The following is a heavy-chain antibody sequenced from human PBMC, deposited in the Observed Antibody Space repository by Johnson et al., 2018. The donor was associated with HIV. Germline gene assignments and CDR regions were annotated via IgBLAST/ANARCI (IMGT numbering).Heavy chain of an antibody. CDR1: GFIVSSNY. J-gene: IGHJ3*02. CDR2: IYSGGST. Sequence: VQLVESGGGLIQPGGSLRLFCAASGFIVSSNYMRWVRQAPGKGLEWVSVIYSGGSTYYADSVKGRFTISRDNSKNTLYLQMNSLRAEDTAVYYCARGVYSSSWYGAFDIWGQGTMVTVSS. V-gene: IGHV3-53*01. D-gene: IGHD6-13*01. CDR3: ARGVYSSSWYGAFDI.